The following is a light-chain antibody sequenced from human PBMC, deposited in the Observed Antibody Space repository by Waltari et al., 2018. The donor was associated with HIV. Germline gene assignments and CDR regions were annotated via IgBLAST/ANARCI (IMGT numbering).Light chain of an antibody. CDR3: STRDDTLIV. Sequence: QSVLTQPPSASGTPGQSVTISCSGGPSNIGTTYVNWYQQLPGSAPKLLIYSNHQRPSGVPDRFSASKSGTSASLAIRGLQSEDEADYYCSTRDDTLIVFGTGTKVTVL. V-gene: IGLV1-44*01. CDR1: PSNIGTTY. J-gene: IGLJ1*01. CDR2: SNH.